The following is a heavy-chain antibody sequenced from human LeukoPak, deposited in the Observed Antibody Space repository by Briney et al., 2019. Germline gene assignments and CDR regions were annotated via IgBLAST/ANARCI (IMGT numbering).Heavy chain of an antibody. CDR2: IKQDGSEK. V-gene: IGHV3-7*04. D-gene: IGHD5-18*01. J-gene: IGHJ6*03. CDR1: GFTFSSYW. Sequence: TGGSLRLSCAASGFTFSSYWMSWVRQAPGKGLEWVANIKQDGSEKNYVGSVKGRFTISRDNAKNSLYLQMNSLRAEDTAVYYCARVKSGYSYGPHYYYYYYMDVWGKGTTVTVSS. CDR3: ARVKSGYSYGPHYYYYYYMDV.